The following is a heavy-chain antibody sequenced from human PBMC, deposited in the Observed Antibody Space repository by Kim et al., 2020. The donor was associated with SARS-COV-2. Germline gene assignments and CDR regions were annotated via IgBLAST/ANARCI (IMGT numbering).Heavy chain of an antibody. D-gene: IGHD3-22*01. V-gene: IGHV1-46*01. J-gene: IGHJ4*02. Sequence: QGRVTMTRDTSTSTVYMELSSLRSEDTAVYYCARGLGYYYDSSGFPGFDYWGQGTLVTVSS. CDR3: ARGLGYYYDSSGFPGFDY.